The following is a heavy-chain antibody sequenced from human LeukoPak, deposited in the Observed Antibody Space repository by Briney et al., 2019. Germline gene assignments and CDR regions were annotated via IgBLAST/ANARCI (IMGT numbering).Heavy chain of an antibody. CDR2: IKQDGSEK. Sequence: PGGSLRLSCAASGFTFSSYWMSWVRKAPGKGLEWVANIKQDGSEKYYVDSVKGRFTISRDNAKNSLYLQMNSLRAEDTAVYYCARVSSTELLDYWGQGTLVTVSS. V-gene: IGHV3-7*01. CDR1: GFTFSSYW. D-gene: IGHD1-26*01. CDR3: ARVSSTELLDY. J-gene: IGHJ4*02.